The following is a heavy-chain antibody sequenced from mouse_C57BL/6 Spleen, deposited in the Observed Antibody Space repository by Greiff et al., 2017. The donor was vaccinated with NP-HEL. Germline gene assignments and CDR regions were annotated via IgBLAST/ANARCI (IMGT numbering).Heavy chain of an antibody. D-gene: IGHD2-5*01. CDR2: IDPEDGET. CDR1: GFTIKDYY. CDR3: ASLAYYSNYYFDY. Sequence: EVKLMESGAELVKPGASVKLSCTASGFTIKDYYMHWVKQRTEQGLEWIGRIDPEDGETKYAPKFQGKATITADTSSNTAYLQLSSLTSEDTAVYYCASLAYYSNYYFDYWGQGTTLTVSS. J-gene: IGHJ2*01. V-gene: IGHV14-2*01.